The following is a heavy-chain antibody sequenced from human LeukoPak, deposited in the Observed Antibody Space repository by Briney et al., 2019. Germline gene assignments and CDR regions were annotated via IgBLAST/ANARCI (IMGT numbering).Heavy chain of an antibody. Sequence: GESLKISCKGSGYSFTSYWIGWVRQMPGKGLEWMGIIYPGDSDTRYSPSFQGQVTISADKSISTAYLQRSSLKASDTAMYYCARLLNYYGSGGYYNRWFDPWGQGTLVTVSS. V-gene: IGHV5-51*01. CDR3: ARLLNYYGSGGYYNRWFDP. CDR2: IYPGDSDT. J-gene: IGHJ5*02. CDR1: GYSFTSYW. D-gene: IGHD3-10*01.